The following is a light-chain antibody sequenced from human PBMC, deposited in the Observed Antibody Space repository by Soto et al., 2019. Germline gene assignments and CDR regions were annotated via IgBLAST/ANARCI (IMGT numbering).Light chain of an antibody. CDR1: SSDVGSYNY. CDR3: SSYTTTITHVV. J-gene: IGLJ2*01. V-gene: IGLV2-14*01. CDR2: DVS. Sequence: QSALTQPASVSGSPGQSITISCTGTSSDVGSYNYVSWYQQYPGKAPKLMIYDVSNRPSGVSYRFSGSKSGNTASLTISGLQAEDEAVYYCSSYTTTITHVVFGGGTKVTVL.